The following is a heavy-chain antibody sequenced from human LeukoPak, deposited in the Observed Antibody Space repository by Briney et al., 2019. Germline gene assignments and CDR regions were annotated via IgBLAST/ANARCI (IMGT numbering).Heavy chain of an antibody. CDR1: GGSISSSSYY. J-gene: IGHJ4*02. Sequence: PSETLSLTCTVSGGSISSSSYYWGWLPQPPGKGLEWIGSIYYSVSTYYNPSLKSRVTISVDTSKNQFSLKLSSVTAADTAVYYCARHADDYGDAIDYWGQGTLVTVSS. CDR2: IYYSVST. CDR3: ARHADDYGDAIDY. V-gene: IGHV4-39*01. D-gene: IGHD4-17*01.